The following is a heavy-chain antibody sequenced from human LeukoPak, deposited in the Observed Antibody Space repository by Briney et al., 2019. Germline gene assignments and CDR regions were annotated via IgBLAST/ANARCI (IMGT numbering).Heavy chain of an antibody. CDR1: GFSFSTYA. CDR3: ARDRPTGASRVFVVQ. Sequence: GGSLRLSCTASGFSFSTYAMTWVRQAPGKGLEWISSMSSGSRYIYYADSVRGRFTISRDNTKNSLYLLMNNLRAEDTAINYCARDRPTGASRVFVVQWGQGTPVTVSS. J-gene: IGHJ4*02. V-gene: IGHV3-21*06. D-gene: IGHD2-15*01. CDR2: MSSGSRYI.